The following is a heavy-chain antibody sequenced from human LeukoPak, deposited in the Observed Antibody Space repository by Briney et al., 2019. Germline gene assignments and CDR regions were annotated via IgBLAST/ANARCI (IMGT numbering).Heavy chain of an antibody. Sequence: ASVKVSCKASGYTFTSYGISWVRQAPGQGLEWMGWISAYNGNTNNAQRLQGRVTMTTDTSTSTAYMELRSLRSDDTAVYYCARDLREYSSSVDAFDIWGQGTMVTVSS. J-gene: IGHJ3*02. D-gene: IGHD6-6*01. V-gene: IGHV1-18*01. CDR2: ISAYNGNT. CDR1: GYTFTSYG. CDR3: ARDLREYSSSVDAFDI.